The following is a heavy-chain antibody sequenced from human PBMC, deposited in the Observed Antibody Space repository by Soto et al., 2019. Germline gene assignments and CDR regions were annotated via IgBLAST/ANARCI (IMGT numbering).Heavy chain of an antibody. CDR2: INHSGST. Sequence: SETLSLTCAVYGGSFSGYYWSWIRQPPGKGLEWIGEINHSGSTNYNPSLKSRVTISVDTSKNQFSLKLSSVTAADTAVYYCARDLKGIAVAGSGNWFDPWGQGTLVTVSS. D-gene: IGHD6-19*01. CDR3: ARDLKGIAVAGSGNWFDP. J-gene: IGHJ5*02. CDR1: GGSFSGYY. V-gene: IGHV4-34*01.